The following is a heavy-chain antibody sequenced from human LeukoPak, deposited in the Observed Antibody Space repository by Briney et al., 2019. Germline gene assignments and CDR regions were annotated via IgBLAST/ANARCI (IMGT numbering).Heavy chain of an antibody. CDR3: ARAEIGGGFDY. V-gene: IGHV1-69*04. D-gene: IGHD3-16*01. Sequence: GASVKVSCKASGGTFSSYAISWVRQAPGQGLEWMGRIIPILGIANYAQKFQGRVTITADKSTSTAYMELSSLRSEDTAVYYCARAEIGGGFDYWGQGTLVTVSS. CDR1: GGTFSSYA. CDR2: IIPILGIA. J-gene: IGHJ4*02.